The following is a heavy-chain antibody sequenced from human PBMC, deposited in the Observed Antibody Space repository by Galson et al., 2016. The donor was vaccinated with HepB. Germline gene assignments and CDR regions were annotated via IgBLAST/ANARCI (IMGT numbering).Heavy chain of an antibody. V-gene: IGHV3-30*04. Sequence: SLRLSCAASGFTFSTYVMHWVRQAPGKGLEWVAVISYDGSNKDYADSVKGRFTISRDNSKNTLYLQMNSLRTEDTAVYYCARGPPYSMAVAGFIAYWGQGTLVTVSS. CDR2: ISYDGSNK. CDR3: ARGPPYSMAVAGFIAY. CDR1: GFTFSTYV. J-gene: IGHJ4*02. D-gene: IGHD6-19*01.